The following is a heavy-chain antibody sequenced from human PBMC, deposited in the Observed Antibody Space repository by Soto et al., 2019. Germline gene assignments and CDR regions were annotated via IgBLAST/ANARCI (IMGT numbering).Heavy chain of an antibody. CDR2: IGTAGDT. Sequence: PGGSLRLSCAASGFTFSSYDMHWVRQATGKGLEWVSAIGTAGDTYYPGSVKGRFTISRENAKNSLYLQMNSLRAEDTAVYYCARGYDSSGYYLEHYGMDVWGQGTTVTVS. D-gene: IGHD3-22*01. J-gene: IGHJ6*02. V-gene: IGHV3-13*01. CDR1: GFTFSSYD. CDR3: ARGYDSSGYYLEHYGMDV.